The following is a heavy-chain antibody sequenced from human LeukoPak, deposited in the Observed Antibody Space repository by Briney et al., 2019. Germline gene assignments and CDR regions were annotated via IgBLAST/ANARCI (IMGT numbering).Heavy chain of an antibody. CDR3: ARHRRGVVPAALDY. J-gene: IGHJ4*02. D-gene: IGHD2-2*01. CDR2: INHSGST. Sequence: PSETLSLTCAVYGGSFSGYYWSWIRQPPGKGLEWIGEINHSGSTNYNPSLKSRVTISVDTSKNQFSLKLSSVTAADTAVYYCARHRRGVVPAALDYWGQGTLVTVSS. V-gene: IGHV4-34*01. CDR1: GGSFSGYY.